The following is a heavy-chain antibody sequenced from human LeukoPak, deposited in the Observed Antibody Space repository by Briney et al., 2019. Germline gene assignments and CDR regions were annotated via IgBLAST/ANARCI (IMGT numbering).Heavy chain of an antibody. V-gene: IGHV1-46*01. D-gene: IGHD6-19*01. CDR3: ARVGGWLDHDTFDI. CDR2: INPSDGST. CDR1: GYTFISYF. J-gene: IGHJ3*02. Sequence: GASVKVSCKASGYTFISYFMHWVRQAPGQGPEWMGLINPSDGSTTYAQKFQGRVTMTGDMSTSTVYMELSSLTSEDTAVYYCARVGGWLDHDTFDIWGQGTMVTVSS.